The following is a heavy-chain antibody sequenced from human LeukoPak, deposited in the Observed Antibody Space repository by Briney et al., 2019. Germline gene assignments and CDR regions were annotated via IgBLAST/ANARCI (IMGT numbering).Heavy chain of an antibody. J-gene: IGHJ6*03. CDR3: ARHIGGRYYYYYMDI. D-gene: IGHD3-16*02. V-gene: IGHV4-39*01. CDR1: GGSISSSSYY. CDR2: IYYIGST. Sequence: SETLSLTCTVSGGSISSSSYYWGWIRQPPGKGLEWIGNIYYIGSTYYNPPLKSRVTISVDTSKNQFSLKLSSVTAADTAVYYCARHIGGRYYYYYMDIWGKGTTVTISS.